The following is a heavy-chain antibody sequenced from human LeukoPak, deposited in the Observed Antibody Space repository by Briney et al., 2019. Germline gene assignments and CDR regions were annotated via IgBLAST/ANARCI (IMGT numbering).Heavy chain of an antibody. CDR3: ARMGIAVAGVFDY. Sequence: GRSLRLSCAASGFTFSSYAMHWVRQAPDKGLEWVAVISYDGSNKYYADSVKGRFTISRDNSKNTLYLQMNSLRAEDTAVYYCARMGIAVAGVFDYWGQGTLVTVSS. V-gene: IGHV3-30*04. D-gene: IGHD6-19*01. CDR1: GFTFSSYA. J-gene: IGHJ4*02. CDR2: ISYDGSNK.